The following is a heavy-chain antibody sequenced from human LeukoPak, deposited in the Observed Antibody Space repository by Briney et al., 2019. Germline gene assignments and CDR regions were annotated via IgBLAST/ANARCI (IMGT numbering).Heavy chain of an antibody. J-gene: IGHJ4*02. V-gene: IGHV4-30-2*01. Sequence: SQTLSLTCTVSGDSISSDDYSWSWIRQPPGEGLEWIGYIYHSGSTYFNPSLKSRVTMSVDRSKNQFSLKLSSVTAADTAVYYCARHDGWFGELSSWGQGTLVTVSS. D-gene: IGHD3-10*01. CDR1: GDSISSDDYS. CDR2: IYHSGST. CDR3: ARHDGWFGELSS.